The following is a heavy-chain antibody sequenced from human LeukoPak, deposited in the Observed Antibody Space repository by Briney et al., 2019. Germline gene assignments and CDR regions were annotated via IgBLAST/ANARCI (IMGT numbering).Heavy chain of an antibody. CDR1: GFTFRSYG. CDR2: FWFDGSNK. V-gene: IGHV3-33*01. D-gene: IGHD2-2*01. Sequence: GGALRLSCAAAGFTFRSYGMAWVRQGPGQGLGGVAVFWFDGSNKYYADSVKGRFTISRDNSKNTLYLQMNSLRAEDTAVYYCARDADYCSSTSCSYYFDYWGQGTLVTVSS. CDR3: ARDADYCSSTSCSYYFDY. J-gene: IGHJ4*02.